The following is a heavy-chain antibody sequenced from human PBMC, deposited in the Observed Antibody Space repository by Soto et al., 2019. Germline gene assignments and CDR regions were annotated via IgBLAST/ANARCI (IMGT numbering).Heavy chain of an antibody. J-gene: IGHJ4*02. V-gene: IGHV4-4*02. D-gene: IGHD4-4*01. Sequence: QVQLQGSGPGLVKPSGTLSLTCTVSGDSVSSNNWWNWVRQSPGKGLDWIAETHPTGNSNYHPSLKRRVSLSVDTSKNRFSLILSTGPAADTAVYFYARVRAGCSKTRCFLEDWGRGNLVKVSS. CDR1: GDSVSSNNW. CDR2: THPTGNS. CDR3: ARVRAGCSKTRCFLED.